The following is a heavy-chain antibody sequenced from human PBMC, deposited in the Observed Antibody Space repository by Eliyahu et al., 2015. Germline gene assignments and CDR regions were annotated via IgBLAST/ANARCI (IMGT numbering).Heavy chain of an antibody. CDR1: GFTFSSYA. D-gene: IGHD6-13*01. V-gene: IGHV3-30*01. Sequence: QVQLVESGGGVVQPGRSLRLSWAASGFTFSSYAMHWVRQAPGKGLEWVAVISYDGSNKYYADSVKGRFTISRDDSKNTLYLQMNSLRAEDTAVYYCARDESSSWSYFDYWGQGTLVTVSS. CDR3: ARDESSSWSYFDY. CDR2: ISYDGSNK. J-gene: IGHJ4*02.